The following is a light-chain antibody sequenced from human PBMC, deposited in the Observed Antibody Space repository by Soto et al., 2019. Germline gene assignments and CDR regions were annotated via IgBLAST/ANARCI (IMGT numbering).Light chain of an antibody. Sequence: DIVLTQSPGTLSLSQWERATLSFQASQSVTSNYVAWYQQKPGQAPRLLIFGASIRVTGIPARFSGSGSGTDFTLTIRGLEPEDFAVYYCQQSTNRPPITCGKGQRREIK. J-gene: IGKJ5*01. CDR2: GAS. CDR3: QQSTNRPPIT. V-gene: IGKV3D-20*02. CDR1: QSVTSN.